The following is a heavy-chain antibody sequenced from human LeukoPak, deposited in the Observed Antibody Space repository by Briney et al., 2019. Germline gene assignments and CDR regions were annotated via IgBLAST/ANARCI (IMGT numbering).Heavy chain of an antibody. J-gene: IGHJ4*02. CDR2: ITSDGSST. CDR3: ARDGSLPDY. Sequence: GGSLRLSCAASGFTFSNYWMHWVRQAPGKGPVWVSRITSDGSSTSYADSVKGRFTISRDNVKNTLFLQVSSLRAEDTAMYYCARDGSLPDYWGQGTLVTVSS. CDR1: GFTFSNYW. V-gene: IGHV3-74*01. D-gene: IGHD1-26*01.